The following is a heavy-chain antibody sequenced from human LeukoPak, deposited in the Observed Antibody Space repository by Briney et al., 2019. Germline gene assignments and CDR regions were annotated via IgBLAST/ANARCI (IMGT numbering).Heavy chain of an antibody. CDR2: ISSSSSYI. CDR3: AKDQSIEKWLSLHY. Sequence: GGSLRLSCAASGFTFSSYSMNWVRQAPGKGLEWVSSISSSSSYIYYADSVKGRFTISRDNAKNSLYLQMNSLRAEDTAVYYCAKDQSIEKWLSLHYWGQGTLVTVSS. D-gene: IGHD3-22*01. J-gene: IGHJ4*02. V-gene: IGHV3-21*04. CDR1: GFTFSSYS.